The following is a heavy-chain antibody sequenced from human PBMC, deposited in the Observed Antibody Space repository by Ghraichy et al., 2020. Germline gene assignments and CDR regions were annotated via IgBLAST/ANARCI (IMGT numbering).Heavy chain of an antibody. CDR1: GFSFSTYA. CDR3: AKGIAAGTSTIAYYYNGMDV. Sequence: GGSLRLSCAASGFSFSTYAMSWVRQAPGRGLEWVSGISGSGGSTYYVDSVKGRFTVSRDNSKNTLFLQMNILRAEDTAVYYCAKGIAAGTSTIAYYYNGMDVWGQGPTVTVSS. J-gene: IGHJ6*02. V-gene: IGHV3-23*01. CDR2: ISGSGGST. D-gene: IGHD6-13*01.